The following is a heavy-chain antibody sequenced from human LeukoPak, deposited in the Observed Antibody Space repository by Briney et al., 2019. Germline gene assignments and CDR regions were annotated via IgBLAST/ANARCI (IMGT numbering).Heavy chain of an antibody. J-gene: IGHJ6*02. CDR2: ISSSSSYI. Sequence: GGSLRLSCAASGFTFSSYSMNWVRQAPGKGLEWVSSISSSSSYIYYADSVKGRFTISRDNAKNSPYLQMNSLRAEDTAVYYCATFGYCSSTSCQADIYYYYGMDVWGQGPRSPSP. V-gene: IGHV3-21*01. CDR1: GFTFSSYS. CDR3: ATFGYCSSTSCQADIYYYYGMDV. D-gene: IGHD2-2*03.